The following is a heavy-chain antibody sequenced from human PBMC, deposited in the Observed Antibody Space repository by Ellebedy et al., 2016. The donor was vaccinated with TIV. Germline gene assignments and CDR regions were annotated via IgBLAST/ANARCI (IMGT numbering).Heavy chain of an antibody. J-gene: IGHJ5*02. CDR1: GYTFTSYY. D-gene: IGHD3-10*01. CDR3: ARSVSLTGWFNP. Sequence: ASVKVSXXASGYTFTSYYMHWVRQAPGQGLEWMGIINPSGGSTSYAQKFQGRVTMTRDTSTSTVYMELSSLRSEDTAVYYCARSVSLTGWFNPWGQGTLVTVSS. V-gene: IGHV1-46*01. CDR2: INPSGGST.